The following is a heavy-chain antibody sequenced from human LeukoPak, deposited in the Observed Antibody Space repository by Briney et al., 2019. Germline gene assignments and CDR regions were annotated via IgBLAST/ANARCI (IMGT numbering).Heavy chain of an antibody. J-gene: IGHJ4*02. CDR2: IKQDGSEK. D-gene: IGHD5-12*01. CDR1: GFTFSNYW. V-gene: IGHV3-7*01. CDR3: AKQTGYSNTEDY. Sequence: PGGSLRLSCTASGFTFSNYWMDWVRQAPGKGLEWVARIKQDGSEKHYVDSVKGRFTISRDNAKNSLFLQMNTLRAEDTAVYYCAKQTGYSNTEDYWGQGTLVTVFS.